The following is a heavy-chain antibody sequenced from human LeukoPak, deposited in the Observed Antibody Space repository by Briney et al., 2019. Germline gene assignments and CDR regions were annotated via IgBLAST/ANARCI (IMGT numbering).Heavy chain of an antibody. CDR1: GFTFSSYS. V-gene: IGHV3-7*01. CDR2: IKQDGSQE. D-gene: IGHD4-17*01. J-gene: IGHJ4*02. CDR3: ARRNYGDYIFDY. Sequence: PGGSLRLSCAASGFTFSSYSMSWVRQAPGKGLEWVANIKQDGSQEYYVDSVKGRFTISRDNAKNSLYLQMNSLRAEDTAVYYCARRNYGDYIFDYWGQGTLVTVSS.